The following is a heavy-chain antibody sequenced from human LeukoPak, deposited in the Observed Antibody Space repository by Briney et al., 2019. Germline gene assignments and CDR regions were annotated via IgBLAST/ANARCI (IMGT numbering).Heavy chain of an antibody. CDR1: GYRFTSYW. Sequence: GESLKISCKGSGYRFTSYWIGWVRQMPGKGLEWMGIIYPGDSDIRYSPSFQGQVTISADKSISTAYLQWSSLKASDTAMYYCAGGPTYSPYYYYGMDVWGQGTTVTVSS. CDR2: IYPGDSDI. V-gene: IGHV5-51*01. J-gene: IGHJ6*02. CDR3: AGGPTYSPYYYYGMDV. D-gene: IGHD5-18*01.